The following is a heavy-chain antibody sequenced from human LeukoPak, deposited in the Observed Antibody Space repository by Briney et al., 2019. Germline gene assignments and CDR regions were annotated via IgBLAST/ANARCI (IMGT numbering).Heavy chain of an antibody. V-gene: IGHV3-7*01. D-gene: IGHD6-13*01. CDR3: ARDVVGSLDY. CDR2: IKGDESAR. J-gene: IGHJ4*02. Sequence: GGSLRLSCAASGFTFSTSWMAWVRQAPGKGLEWVANIKGDESARHQADSVKGRFTISRDNTQNSVYLQMSSLRGEDTAVYYCARDVVGSLDYWGQGTLVTVSS. CDR1: GFTFSTSW.